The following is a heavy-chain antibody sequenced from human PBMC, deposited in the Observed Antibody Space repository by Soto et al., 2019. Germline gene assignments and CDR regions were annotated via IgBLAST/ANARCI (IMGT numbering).Heavy chain of an antibody. Sequence: GGSLRLSCAASGFTVSSNYMSWVRQAPGKGLEWVSVIYSGGSTYYADSVKGRFTISRDNSKNTLYLQMNSLRAEDTAVYYCAIVWYSSSSGPFDYCGQGTLVTVSS. D-gene: IGHD6-6*01. CDR2: IYSGGST. J-gene: IGHJ4*02. CDR1: GFTVSSNY. CDR3: AIVWYSSSSGPFDY. V-gene: IGHV3-66*01.